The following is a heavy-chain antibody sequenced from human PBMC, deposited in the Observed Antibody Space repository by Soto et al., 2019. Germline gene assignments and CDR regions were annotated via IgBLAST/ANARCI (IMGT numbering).Heavy chain of an antibody. CDR1: GGSIGGVGYS. Sequence: TLSLTCAVSGGSIGGVGYSWSWIRQPPGGGLEWIGYMYHSGTFLKSPSLKTRLTMSLDMSKNQFSLTLNSMTAADTAVYYCARAQFYSGSGNYNNLMFDAWGQGVQVTVSS. V-gene: IGHV4-30-2*01. CDR2: MYHSGTF. CDR3: ARAQFYSGSGNYNNLMFDA. J-gene: IGHJ5*02. D-gene: IGHD3-10*01.